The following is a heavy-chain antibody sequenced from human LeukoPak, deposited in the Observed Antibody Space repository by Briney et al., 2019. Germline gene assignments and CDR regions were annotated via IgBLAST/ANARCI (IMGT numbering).Heavy chain of an antibody. Sequence: ASVKVSCKASGGTFSSYAISWVRQAPGQGLEWMGGIIPMFDTADSAQKFQGRVTITADESTSTAYMELSRLRSEDTAVYYCARGIRGSQDAFDIWGQGTMVTVSS. V-gene: IGHV1-69*13. CDR2: IIPMFDTA. D-gene: IGHD3-10*01. CDR3: ARGIRGSQDAFDI. CDR1: GGTFSSYA. J-gene: IGHJ3*02.